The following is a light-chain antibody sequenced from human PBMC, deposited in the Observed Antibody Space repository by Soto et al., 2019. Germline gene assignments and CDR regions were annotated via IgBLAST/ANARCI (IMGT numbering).Light chain of an antibody. J-gene: IGLJ3*02. V-gene: IGLV4-60*02. CDR3: ETWDSNTRV. Sequence: QLVLTQSSSASASPGSSVKLTCTLSSGHSSYIIAWHQQQPGKAPRYLMKLEGSGSYNKGSGVPDRFSGSSSGADRYRTISNLQFEDEADYYCETWDSNTRVFGGGTKLSVL. CDR2: LEGSGSY. CDR1: SGHSSYI.